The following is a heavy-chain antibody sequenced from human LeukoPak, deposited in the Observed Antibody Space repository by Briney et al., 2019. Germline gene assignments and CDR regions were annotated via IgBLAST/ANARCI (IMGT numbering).Heavy chain of an antibody. J-gene: IGHJ4*02. CDR1: GFTFNSYG. CDR3: AKLWTGTTSY. D-gene: IGHD1-1*01. V-gene: IGHV3-30*18. Sequence: PGGSLRLSCAASGFTFNSYGMHWVRQAPGKGLEWVAVISYDGSNKYYADSVKGRFTISRDNSKNSLYLQTNSLRAEDTAVYYCAKLWTGTTSYWGQGTLVTVSS. CDR2: ISYDGSNK.